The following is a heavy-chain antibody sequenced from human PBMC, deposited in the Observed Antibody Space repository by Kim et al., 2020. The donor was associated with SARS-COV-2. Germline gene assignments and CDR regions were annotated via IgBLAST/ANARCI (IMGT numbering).Heavy chain of an antibody. CDR2: IYRGDSDT. Sequence: GESLKISCKGSGYSFTSYWIGWVRQMPGKGLEWMGIIYRGDSDTRYSPSFQGQVTISADKSISTDYLQWSSLKASDTAMYYCAGPERYSSSWYGMDVWGQGTTVTVSS. D-gene: IGHD6-13*01. J-gene: IGHJ6*02. V-gene: IGHV5-51*01. CDR1: GYSFTSYW. CDR3: AGPERYSSSWYGMDV.